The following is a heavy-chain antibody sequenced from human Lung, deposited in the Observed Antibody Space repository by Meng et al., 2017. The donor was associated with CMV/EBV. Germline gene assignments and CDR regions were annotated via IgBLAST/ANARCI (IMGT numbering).Heavy chain of an antibody. J-gene: IGHJ6*02. V-gene: IGHV1-18*01. D-gene: IGHD2-2*01. Sequence: ASXXDSXEASVYTFTSYDITWVRQAPGKGLEWMGWISTYNDNTNYAQKLQGRVTVTTDTSTSTAYMGLRSLTSDDTAVYYCARYCSRTTCSNCYNALDFWXQGTTVTVSS. CDR2: ISTYNDNT. CDR1: VYTFTSYD. CDR3: ARYCSRTTCSNCYNALDF.